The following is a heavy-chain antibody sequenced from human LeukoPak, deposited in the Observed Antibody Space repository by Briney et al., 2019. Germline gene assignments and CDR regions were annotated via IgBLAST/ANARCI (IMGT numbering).Heavy chain of an antibody. V-gene: IGHV3-9*01. CDR1: GFTFDDYA. CDR3: AKGSSGRWLQLEY. CDR2: ITWNSGSI. Sequence: GGSLRLSCAASGFTFDDYAMHWVRQAPGKGLEWVSGITWNSGSIGYADSVKGRFTISRDNAKNSLYLQMNSLRAEDTALYYCAKGSSGRWLQLEYWGQGTLVTVSS. J-gene: IGHJ4*02. D-gene: IGHD5-24*01.